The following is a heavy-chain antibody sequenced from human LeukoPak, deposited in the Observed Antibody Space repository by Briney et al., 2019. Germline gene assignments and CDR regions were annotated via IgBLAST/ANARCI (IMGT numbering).Heavy chain of an antibody. J-gene: IGHJ3*02. V-gene: IGHV1-2*02. Sequence: ASVKVSCKASGYTFTGYYMHWVRQAPGQGLEWMGWINPNSGGTNYAQKFQGRVTMTRDTSFSTAYMELSRLRSDDTAVYYCAIEWNSGGSYPGADDAFDIWGQGTMVTVSS. D-gene: IGHD2-15*01. CDR1: GYTFTGYY. CDR3: AIEWNSGGSYPGADDAFDI. CDR2: INPNSGGT.